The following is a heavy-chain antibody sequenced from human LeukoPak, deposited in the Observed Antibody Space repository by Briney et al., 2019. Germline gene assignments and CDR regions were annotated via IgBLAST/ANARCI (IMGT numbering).Heavy chain of an antibody. J-gene: IGHJ4*02. CDR1: GFTFYNYA. V-gene: IGHV4-59*01. Sequence: PGGSLRLSCAASGFTFYNYAMTWIRQPPGKGLEWIGDIYYSGSIKYNPSLKSRVTMSVDTSKNQFSLKLSSVTAADTAIYYCARENPSGYYNRPIDYWGQGTLVTVSS. D-gene: IGHD3-22*01. CDR2: IYYSGSI. CDR3: ARENPSGYYNRPIDY.